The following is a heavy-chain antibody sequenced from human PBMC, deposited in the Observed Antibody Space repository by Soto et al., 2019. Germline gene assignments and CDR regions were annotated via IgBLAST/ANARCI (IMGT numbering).Heavy chain of an antibody. J-gene: IGHJ4*02. Sequence: QLQLQESGSGLVKPSQTLSLTCAVSGGAISSGGYSWSWIRQPPGKGLESIGDIYHRGSTYYNPSLKSRITISVDRSKNQFSLKLSSVTAADTAVYYCARGMTTVTTFDYWCQGTLVTVSS. CDR3: ARGMTTVTTFDY. CDR1: GGAISSGGYS. CDR2: IYHRGST. V-gene: IGHV4-30-2*01. D-gene: IGHD4-17*01.